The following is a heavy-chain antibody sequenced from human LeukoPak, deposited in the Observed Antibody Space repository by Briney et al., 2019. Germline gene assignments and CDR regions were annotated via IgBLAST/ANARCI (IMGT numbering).Heavy chain of an antibody. CDR1: GGSISSYY. Sequence: SETLSLTCTVSGGSISSYYWSWIRQPPGKGLEWIGYIYYSGTINYNPSLKSRLTISVDTSKNQFSLKLSSVTAADTAVYFCARFIVVAGQGYHWFDPWGQGTLVTVSS. CDR2: IYYSGTI. CDR3: ARFIVVAGQGYHWFDP. J-gene: IGHJ5*02. D-gene: IGHD6-19*01. V-gene: IGHV4-59*08.